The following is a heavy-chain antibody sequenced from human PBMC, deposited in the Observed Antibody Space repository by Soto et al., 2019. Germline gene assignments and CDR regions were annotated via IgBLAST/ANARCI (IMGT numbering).Heavy chain of an antibody. V-gene: IGHV3-30*18. CDR2: ISYDGSNK. CDR1: VFTFSSYG. Sequence: WWSLRLSCSASVFTFSSYGMHWFRQAPGKGLEWVAVISYDGSNKYYADSVKGRFTISRDNSKNTLYLQMNSLRAEDTAVYYCAKDTEQWLYYYYYGMDVWGQGTTVTVSS. CDR3: AKDTEQWLYYYYYGMDV. D-gene: IGHD6-19*01. J-gene: IGHJ6*02.